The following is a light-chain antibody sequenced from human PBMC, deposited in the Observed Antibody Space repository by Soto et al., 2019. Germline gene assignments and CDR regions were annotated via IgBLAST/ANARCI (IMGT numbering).Light chain of an antibody. Sequence: DIQMTQSPSSLSASVGDRVTITCQARQDISNYLNWYQQKPGKAPKLLIYDASNLETGVPSRFSGSGSGTDFTFTISSLQPEDTATYNCQQYDNLPLTFGGGTKVEIK. J-gene: IGKJ4*01. CDR1: QDISNY. V-gene: IGKV1-33*01. CDR3: QQYDNLPLT. CDR2: DAS.